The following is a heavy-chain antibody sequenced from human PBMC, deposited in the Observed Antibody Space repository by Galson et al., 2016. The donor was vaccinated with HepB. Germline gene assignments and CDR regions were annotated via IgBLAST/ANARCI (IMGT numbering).Heavy chain of an antibody. CDR3: ARGAAAVTGIVDY. V-gene: IGHV3-7*01. CDR1: EFTFSSYW. Sequence: SLRLSCAASEFTFSSYWMNWVRRAPGKGLEWVANIKQDGSEEYYVDSVKGRFTISRDSAKNSLYLQMTSLRAEDTAVYYCARGAAAVTGIVDYWGQGTLVTVSS. D-gene: IGHD6-25*01. CDR2: IKQDGSEE. J-gene: IGHJ4*02.